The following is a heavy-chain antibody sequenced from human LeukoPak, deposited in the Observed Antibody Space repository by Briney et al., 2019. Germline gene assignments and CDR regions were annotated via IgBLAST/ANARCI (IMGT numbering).Heavy chain of an antibody. CDR3: ARWLTAGGGIAVAGTPGYFDL. CDR2: IIPIFGTA. Sequence: ASVKVSCKASGGTFSSYAISWVRQAPGQGLEWMGGIIPIFGTANYAQKFQGRVTITTDESTSTAYMELSSLRSEDTAVYYCARWLTAGGGIAVAGTPGYFDLWGRATLVTVSS. CDR1: GGTFSSYA. J-gene: IGHJ2*01. V-gene: IGHV1-69*05. D-gene: IGHD6-19*01.